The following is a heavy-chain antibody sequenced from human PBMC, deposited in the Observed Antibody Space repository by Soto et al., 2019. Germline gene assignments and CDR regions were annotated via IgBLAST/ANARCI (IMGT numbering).Heavy chain of an antibody. J-gene: IGHJ4*02. D-gene: IGHD3-22*01. Sequence: PGESLKISCKGSGYSFTSYWIGWVRQMPGKGLEWMGIIYPVDSDTRYSPSFPGQVTISADKSISTAYLQWSSLKASDTAMYYCARGASYYDSSGYYSTYYFDYWGQGTLVTVSS. CDR2: IYPVDSDT. CDR3: ARGASYYDSSGYYSTYYFDY. CDR1: GYSFTSYW. V-gene: IGHV5-51*01.